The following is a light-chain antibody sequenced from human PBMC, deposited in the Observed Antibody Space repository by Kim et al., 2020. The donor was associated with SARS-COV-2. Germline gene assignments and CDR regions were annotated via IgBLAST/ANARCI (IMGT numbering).Light chain of an antibody. CDR3: HHYNRYPRS. CDR1: QSIRSC. CDR2: AAS. J-gene: IGKJ3*01. V-gene: IGKV1-5*01. Sequence: IQMTQSPSTLSASVGDRVTITCRASQSIRSCLAWYQQKPGKAPKLLIYAASSLESGVPSRFSGTGSGTEFTLTISSLQPDDFATYFCHHYNRYPRSFAPETKMYIK.